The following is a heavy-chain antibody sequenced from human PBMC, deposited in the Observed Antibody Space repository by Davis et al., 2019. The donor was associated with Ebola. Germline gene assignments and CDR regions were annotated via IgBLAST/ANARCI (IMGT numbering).Heavy chain of an antibody. CDR1: GGSISSYY. CDR3: ARDYGDYVYWV. Sequence: PSETLSLTCTVSGGSISSYYWSWIRQPPGKGLEWIGYIYYSGSTNYNPSLKSRVTISVDTSKNQFSLKLSSVTAADTAVYYCARDYGDYVYWVWGQGTLVTVSS. V-gene: IGHV4-4*08. D-gene: IGHD4-17*01. J-gene: IGHJ4*02. CDR2: IYYSGST.